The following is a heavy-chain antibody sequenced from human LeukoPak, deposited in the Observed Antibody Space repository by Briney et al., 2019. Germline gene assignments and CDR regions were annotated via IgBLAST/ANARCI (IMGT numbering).Heavy chain of an antibody. V-gene: IGHV4-34*01. J-gene: IGHJ4*02. CDR2: ISHSGST. CDR1: GGSFSGYY. D-gene: IGHD3-22*01. Sequence: TSETLSLTCAVYGGSFSGYYWSWIRQPPGKGLEWIGEISHSGSTNYNPSLKSRVTISVDTSKNQFSLKLSPVTAADTAVYYCARRTDSSGYYFDYWGQGTLVTVSS. CDR3: ARRTDSSGYYFDY.